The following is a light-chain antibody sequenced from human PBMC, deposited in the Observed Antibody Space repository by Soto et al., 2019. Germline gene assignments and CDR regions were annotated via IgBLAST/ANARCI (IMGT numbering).Light chain of an antibody. CDR1: KGLRND. CDR3: LQPNTYPLT. CDR2: SAS. V-gene: IGKV1-17*01. J-gene: IGKJ4*01. Sequence: DIQMTQSPSSLSASVGDRVTITCRASKGLRNDLGRYQQKPGKVPERLIYSASNLQSGVPSRFNESGLGTEFAITISSLQPEDFATYYFLQPNTYPLTFGGGTKVEIK.